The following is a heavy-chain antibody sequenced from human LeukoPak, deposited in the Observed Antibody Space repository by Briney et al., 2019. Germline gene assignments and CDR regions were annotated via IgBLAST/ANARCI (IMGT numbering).Heavy chain of an antibody. D-gene: IGHD3-9*01. CDR3: ARQSGYSNWFDP. V-gene: IGHV1-69*13. Sequence: WASVKVSCKASGGTFSSYAISWVRQAPGQGLEWMGGIIPIFGTANYAQKFQGRVTITAGESTSTAYMELSSLRSEDTAVYYCARQSGYSNWFDPWGQGTLVTVSS. CDR1: GGTFSSYA. CDR2: IIPIFGTA. J-gene: IGHJ5*02.